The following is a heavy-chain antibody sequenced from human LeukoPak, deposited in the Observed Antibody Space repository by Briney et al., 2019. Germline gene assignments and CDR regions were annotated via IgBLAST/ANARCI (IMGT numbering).Heavy chain of an antibody. CDR1: GFTFSSYW. Sequence: GGSLRLSCAASGFTFSSYWMTWVRHVPGKGLEWVARIKQDGSEKYYVDSVKGRFTISRDNTRNSLYLQMNSLRAEDTAVYYCARDPDYGSWGQGTLVTVSS. D-gene: IGHD4-17*01. CDR2: IKQDGSEK. V-gene: IGHV3-7*01. J-gene: IGHJ4*02. CDR3: ARDPDYGS.